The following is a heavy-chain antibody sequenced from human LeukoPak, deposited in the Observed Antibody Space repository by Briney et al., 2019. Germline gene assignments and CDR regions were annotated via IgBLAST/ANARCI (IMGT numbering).Heavy chain of an antibody. V-gene: IGHV1-8*01. CDR1: GYTFTSYD. CDR3: ARSPSITMVRGVIRWFDP. CDR2: MNPNSGNT. Sequence: GASVKVSCKASGYTFTSYDINWVRQATGQGLEWMGWMNPNSGNTGYAQKFQGRVTMTRNTSISTAYMELSSLRSEDTAVYYCARSPSITMVRGVIRWFDPWGQGTLVTVSS. D-gene: IGHD3-10*01. J-gene: IGHJ5*02.